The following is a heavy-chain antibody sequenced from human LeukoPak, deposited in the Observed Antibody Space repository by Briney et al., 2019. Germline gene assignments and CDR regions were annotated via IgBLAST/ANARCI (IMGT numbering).Heavy chain of an antibody. J-gene: IGHJ4*02. Sequence: GGSLRLSCVASGFTFSTYGMHWARQAPGKGLEWVAVISYDGSNKYYADSVKGRFTISRDNSKNTLYLQMNSLGAEDTAVYYCARVTPYYFDYWGQGTLVTVSS. V-gene: IGHV3-30*19. CDR3: ARVTPYYFDY. CDR1: GFTFSTYG. CDR2: ISYDGSNK.